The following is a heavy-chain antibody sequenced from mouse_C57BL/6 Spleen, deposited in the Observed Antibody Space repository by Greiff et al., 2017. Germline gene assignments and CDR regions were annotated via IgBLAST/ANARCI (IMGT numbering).Heavy chain of an antibody. J-gene: IGHJ1*03. V-gene: IGHV1-26*01. Sequence: VQLQQSGPELVKPGASVKISCKASGYTFTDYYMNWVKQSHGKSLEWIGDINPNNGGTSYNQKFKGKATLTVDKSSSTAYMELRSLTSEDSAVYYCARSRYYGSSYTWYFDVWGTGTTVTVSS. D-gene: IGHD1-1*01. CDR3: ARSRYYGSSYTWYFDV. CDR1: GYTFTDYY. CDR2: INPNNGGT.